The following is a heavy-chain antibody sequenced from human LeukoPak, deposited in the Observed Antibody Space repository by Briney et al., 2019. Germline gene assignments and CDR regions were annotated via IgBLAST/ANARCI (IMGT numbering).Heavy chain of an antibody. J-gene: IGHJ6*03. D-gene: IGHD1-7*01. Sequence: SETLSLTCAVYGGSFSGYYWSWIRQPPGKGLEWIGEINHSGSTNYNPSLKSRVTISVDTSKNQFSLKLSSVTAADTAVYYCARGPRNWNSVYYYYYMDVWGKGTTVTVSS. CDR2: INHSGST. V-gene: IGHV4-34*01. CDR1: GGSFSGYY. CDR3: ARGPRNWNSVYYYYYMDV.